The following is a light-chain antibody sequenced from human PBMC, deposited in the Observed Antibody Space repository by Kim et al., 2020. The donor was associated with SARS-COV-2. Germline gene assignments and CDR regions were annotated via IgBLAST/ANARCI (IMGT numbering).Light chain of an antibody. CDR1: QTISTW. CDR3: QHYSRFPYT. J-gene: IGKJ2*01. V-gene: IGKV1-5*03. Sequence: ASVGDRVTIPSRASQTISTWLAWYQQKPGKAPNLLIYLASTLESGVPSRFIGSGSGTEFTLTIDSLQPDDFATYYCQHYSRFPYTFGQGTKLEI. CDR2: LAS.